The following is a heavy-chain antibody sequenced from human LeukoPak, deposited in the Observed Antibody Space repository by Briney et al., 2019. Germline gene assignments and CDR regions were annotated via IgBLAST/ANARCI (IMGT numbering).Heavy chain of an antibody. CDR3: ARDLTGASGDY. J-gene: IGHJ4*02. CDR2: INPNGGGT. CDR1: GYTFMDSF. Sequence: ASVKVSCKASGYTFMDSFMHWVRQAPGQRLEWMAWINPNGGGTHYAQKFQGRVTLTLDTSISTAYMELNSLRSDDSAIYYCARDLTGASGDYWGQGTLVTVS. D-gene: IGHD3-10*01. V-gene: IGHV1-2*02.